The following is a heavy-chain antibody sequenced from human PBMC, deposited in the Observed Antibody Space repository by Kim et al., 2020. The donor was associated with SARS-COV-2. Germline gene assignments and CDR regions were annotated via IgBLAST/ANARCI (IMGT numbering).Heavy chain of an antibody. V-gene: IGHV3-23*01. CDR3: AKAQSGSFDY. CDR1: GFTFNYYA. D-gene: IGHD1-26*01. Sequence: GGSLRLSCAASGFTFNYYAMSWVRQAPGKGLEWVSAVSGSGDTTFYADSVKGRFTISRDNSKNTLFLQMNSLRADATAVYYCAKAQSGSFDYWGQGILVT. CDR2: VSGSGDTT. J-gene: IGHJ4*02.